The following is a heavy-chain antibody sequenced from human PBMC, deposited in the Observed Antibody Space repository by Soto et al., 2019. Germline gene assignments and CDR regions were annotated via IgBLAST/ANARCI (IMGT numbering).Heavy chain of an antibody. V-gene: IGHV3-23*01. CDR2: ISGSGGST. CDR3: AKDLKDVRGVLNY. J-gene: IGHJ4*02. CDR1: GFSFYSYA. Sequence: GWSTKLARAASGFSFYSYAMGWVCQAPGKGLEWVSAISGSGGSTYYADSVKGRFTISRDNSKNTLYLQMNSLRAEDTAVYYCAKDLKDVRGVLNYWGQGTLVTVSS. D-gene: IGHD3-10*01.